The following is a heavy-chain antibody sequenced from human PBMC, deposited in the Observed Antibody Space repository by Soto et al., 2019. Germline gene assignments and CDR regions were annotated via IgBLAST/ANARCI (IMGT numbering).Heavy chain of an antibody. V-gene: IGHV4-39*01. Sequence: PSETLSLTCTVSGGSISSSSYYWGWIRQPPGKGPEWIGSIYYSGSTYYNPSLKSRVTISVDTSKNQFSLKLSSVTAADTAVYYCARRAESNHYGMDVWGQGTTVTVSS. CDR1: GGSISSSSYY. D-gene: IGHD4-4*01. CDR3: ARRAESNHYGMDV. CDR2: IYYSGST. J-gene: IGHJ6*02.